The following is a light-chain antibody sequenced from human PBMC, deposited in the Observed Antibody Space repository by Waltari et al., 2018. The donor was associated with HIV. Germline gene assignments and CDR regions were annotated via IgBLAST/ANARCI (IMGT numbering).Light chain of an antibody. CDR2: AAS. CDR1: ESISTY. Sequence: DIQMTQFPSSLSAVVGDTVTFTCRTSESISTYLNWYQQKPGKPPKLLIYAASSLQIGVPSRFRGRGSDTEFTLTITGLQPDDFATYYCQQSYSTPLGNNFGPGTTLESK. J-gene: IGKJ2*01. V-gene: IGKV1-39*01. CDR3: QQSYSTPLGNN.